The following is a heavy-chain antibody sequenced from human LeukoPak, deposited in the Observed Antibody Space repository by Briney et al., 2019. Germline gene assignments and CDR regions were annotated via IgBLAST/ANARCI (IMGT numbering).Heavy chain of an antibody. CDR1: GASISDYS. Sequence: SETLSLTCTVSGASISDYSWSWTRQPPGKGLEWIGNLYYSGSANHNPSLKSRVTISSDTSKNQFSLKLTSVTAADTAVYYCARAGGIRTAALDLDYWGQGTLVTVSS. V-gene: IGHV4-59*01. CDR2: LYYSGSA. CDR3: ARAGGIRTAALDLDY. J-gene: IGHJ4*02. D-gene: IGHD6-25*01.